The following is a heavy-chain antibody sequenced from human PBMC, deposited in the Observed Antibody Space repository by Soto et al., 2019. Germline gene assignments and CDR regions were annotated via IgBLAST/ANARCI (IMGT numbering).Heavy chain of an antibody. J-gene: IGHJ4*02. D-gene: IGHD6-13*01. CDR2: ISAYNGNT. Sequence: ASVKVSCKASGYTFTSYGISSVRQAPGQGLEWMGWISAYNGNTNYAQKLQGRVTMTTDTSTSTAYMELRSLRSDDTAVYYCARDRGLYSSSPGFDYWGQGTPVTVSS. CDR1: GYTFTSYG. V-gene: IGHV1-18*04. CDR3: ARDRGLYSSSPGFDY.